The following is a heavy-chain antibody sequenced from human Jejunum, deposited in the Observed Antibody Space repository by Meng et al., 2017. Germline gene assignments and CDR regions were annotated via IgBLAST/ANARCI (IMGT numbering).Heavy chain of an antibody. J-gene: IGHJ4*02. CDR1: GFTFSHYW. CDR3: VRGIAVAGTTPLNY. Sequence: GESLKISCAASGFTFSHYWMHWVRQSPGKGLLWVSRINGDGSSTNSADSVKGRFTISRDNAKNTLYLQMNSLRAEDTAVYYCVRGIAVAGTTPLNYWGQGTLVTGSS. D-gene: IGHD6-19*01. CDR2: INGDGSST. V-gene: IGHV3-74*01.